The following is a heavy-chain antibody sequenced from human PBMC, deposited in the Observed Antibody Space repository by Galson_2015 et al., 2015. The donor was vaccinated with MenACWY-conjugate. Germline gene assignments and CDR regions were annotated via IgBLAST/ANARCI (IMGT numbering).Heavy chain of an antibody. J-gene: IGHJ6*02. Sequence: SLRLSCAVSGFTVSSSYMTWVRQAPGKGLEWVSVIYSVGSTYDADSVKGRFTISRDNSKNTVFLQMTSLRAEDTAMYYCARDSRATTVWGLNKGKTIDYYYGMDVWGQGTTVIVSS. CDR2: IYSVGST. CDR1: GFTVSSSY. CDR3: ARDSRATTVWGLNKGKTIDYYYGMDV. V-gene: IGHV3-53*01. D-gene: IGHD3-10*01.